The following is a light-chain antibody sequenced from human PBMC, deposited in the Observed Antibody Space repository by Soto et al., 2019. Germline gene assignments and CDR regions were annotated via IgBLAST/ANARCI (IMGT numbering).Light chain of an antibody. Sequence: QSVLTQPASVSGSPEQSITISCTGTSSDVGSYNYVSWYQHHPGKAPRLIIYASSNRPSGVSHRFSGSRSGNTASLTISGLQAEDEADYYCSSYTSGTTLYVFGTGTKLTVL. CDR2: ASS. CDR1: SSDVGSYNY. J-gene: IGLJ1*01. V-gene: IGLV2-14*01. CDR3: SSYTSGTTLYV.